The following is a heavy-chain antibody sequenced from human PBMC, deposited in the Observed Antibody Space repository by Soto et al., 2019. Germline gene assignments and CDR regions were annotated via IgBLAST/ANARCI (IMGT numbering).Heavy chain of an antibody. CDR2: IYYSGST. V-gene: IGHV4-31*03. D-gene: IGHD6-6*01. J-gene: IGHJ5*02. Sequence: QVQLQESGPGLVKPSQTLSLTCTVSGGSISSGGYYWSWIRQHPGKGLEWIGYIYYSGSTYFNPSLKSRLTISVDTSKNQFSLQLSSVTAADTAVYYCARAGYSSSSEGANWFDPWGQGTLVTVSS. CDR3: ARAGYSSSSEGANWFDP. CDR1: GGSISSGGYY.